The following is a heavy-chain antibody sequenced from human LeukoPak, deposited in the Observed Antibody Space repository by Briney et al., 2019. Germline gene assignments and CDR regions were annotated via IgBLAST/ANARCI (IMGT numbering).Heavy chain of an antibody. J-gene: IGHJ3*02. D-gene: IGHD1-26*01. CDR3: ARGHSRSLQRLDAFDI. V-gene: IGHV3-21*06. Sequence: HGGSLRLSCVASGFTFSDYSMNWVRLAPGAGPNWASSIDITSKYIYYGDSMKGRFTISRDNAKNLLYLQMDSLRVDDTALYYCARGHSRSLQRLDAFDIWGHGTMVTVSS. CDR2: IDITSKYI. CDR1: GFTFSDYS.